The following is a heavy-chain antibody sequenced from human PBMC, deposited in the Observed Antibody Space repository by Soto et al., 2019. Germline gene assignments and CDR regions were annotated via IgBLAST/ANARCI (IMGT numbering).Heavy chain of an antibody. D-gene: IGHD4-17*01. CDR3: ARDFGYGDYVDC. Sequence: GGPLRLSCAASGFTFGSYSVNWVRQAPGKGLEWVSYISSGSITIYYADSVKGRFTISRDNAKNSLYLQLNSLRDEDTAVYYCARDFGYGDYVDCWGQGTLVTVSS. CDR2: ISSGSITI. V-gene: IGHV3-48*02. J-gene: IGHJ4*02. CDR1: GFTFGSYS.